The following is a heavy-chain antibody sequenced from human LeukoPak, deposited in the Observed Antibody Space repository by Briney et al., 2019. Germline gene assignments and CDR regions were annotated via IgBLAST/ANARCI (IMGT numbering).Heavy chain of an antibody. Sequence: PGGSLRLSCAASGFTFSNYEMNWVRQAPGKGLEWVSYISSRGSPIYYADSVKGRFTISRDNAKNSLYLQMNSLRAEDSAVYYCARDRSCSSTSCSHPGDFDYWGQGTLVTVSS. CDR2: ISSRGSPI. CDR1: GFTFSNYE. J-gene: IGHJ4*02. D-gene: IGHD2-2*01. V-gene: IGHV3-48*03. CDR3: ARDRSCSSTSCSHPGDFDY.